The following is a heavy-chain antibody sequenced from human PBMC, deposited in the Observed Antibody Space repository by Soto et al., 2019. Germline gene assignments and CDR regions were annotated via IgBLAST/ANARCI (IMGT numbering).Heavy chain of an antibody. CDR2: IYATGTT. CDR1: GASTSGFY. J-gene: IGHJ5*02. CDR3: VRDGTKTLRDWFDP. V-gene: IGHV4-4*07. D-gene: IGHD1-1*01. Sequence: SETLSLTCTVSGASTSGFYWSWIRKSAGKGLEWIGRIYATGTTDYNPSLKSRVMMSVDTSKKQFSLKLRSVTAADTAVYYCVRDGTKTLRDWFDPWGQGMSVTVSS.